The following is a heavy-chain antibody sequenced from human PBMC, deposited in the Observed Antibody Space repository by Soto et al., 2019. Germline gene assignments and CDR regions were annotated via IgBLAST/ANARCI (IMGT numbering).Heavy chain of an antibody. D-gene: IGHD3-22*01. Sequence: ASVKVSCKASGYTFTSYYIHWVRQAPGQGLEWMGWINPITLGTNYAPKFQGRVTMTRDTSITTAYMELSRLRSDDTDVYYCARNYYDSSDRDYLDYWGQGTPVTVS. CDR3: ARNYYDSSDRDYLDY. J-gene: IGHJ4*02. CDR1: GYTFTSYY. V-gene: IGHV1-2*02. CDR2: INPITLGT.